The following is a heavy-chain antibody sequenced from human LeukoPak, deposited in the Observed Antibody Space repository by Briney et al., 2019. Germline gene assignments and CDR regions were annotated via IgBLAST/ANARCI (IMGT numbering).Heavy chain of an antibody. D-gene: IGHD1-7*01. J-gene: IGHJ4*02. Sequence: PGGSLRLSCAASGFTFSSYSMNWVRQAPGKGLEWVSYISSSSSTIYYADSVKGRFTISRDNAKNSLYLQMNSLRAEDTAVYYCARDLRITGTTSHYWGQGTLVTVSS. CDR2: ISSSSSTI. V-gene: IGHV3-48*04. CDR3: ARDLRITGTTSHY. CDR1: GFTFSSYS.